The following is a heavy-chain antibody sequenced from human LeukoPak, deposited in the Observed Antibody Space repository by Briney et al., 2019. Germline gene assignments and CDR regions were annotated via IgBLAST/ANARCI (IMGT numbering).Heavy chain of an antibody. D-gene: IGHD3-10*01. Sequence: GGSLRLSCAASGFTFSDYWIHWVRQAPGKGLVWVSRINTDGSITNYADAVKGRFSISRDNAKNTLYLQMSSLTADDTAVYYCARPPGPRTGFMVREAYDYWGQGTLVTVSP. J-gene: IGHJ4*02. CDR2: INTDGSIT. CDR3: ARPPGPRTGFMVREAYDY. V-gene: IGHV3-74*01. CDR1: GFTFSDYW.